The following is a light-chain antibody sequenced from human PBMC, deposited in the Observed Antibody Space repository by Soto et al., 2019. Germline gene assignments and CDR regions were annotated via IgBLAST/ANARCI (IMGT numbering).Light chain of an antibody. Sequence: QAVVTQPPSVSGAPGQRVSISCTGSTSNIGAPYDVHWYQHLPGTAPKLLIYGDNNRPSGVPDRFSGSKSGTSASLAITRLHAEDEADYYCQSYDISLHNYVFGTGTKVTVL. J-gene: IGLJ1*01. CDR2: GDN. CDR3: QSYDISLHNYV. CDR1: TSNIGAPYD. V-gene: IGLV1-40*01.